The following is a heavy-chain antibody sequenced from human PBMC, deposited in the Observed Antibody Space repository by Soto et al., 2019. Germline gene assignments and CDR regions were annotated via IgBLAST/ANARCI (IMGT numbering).Heavy chain of an antibody. D-gene: IGHD5-12*01. CDR3: ARVFGATLEMATIMSDY. Sequence: QVQLVESGGGVVQPGRSLRLSCAASGFTFSSYAMHWVRQAPGKGLEWVAVISYDGSNKYYEESVKGRFTISRDNSKNTLYLQMNSLRAEDTAVYYCARVFGATLEMATIMSDYWWQGPLVTVAS. V-gene: IGHV3-30-3*01. CDR1: GFTFSSYA. J-gene: IGHJ4*02. CDR2: ISYDGSNK.